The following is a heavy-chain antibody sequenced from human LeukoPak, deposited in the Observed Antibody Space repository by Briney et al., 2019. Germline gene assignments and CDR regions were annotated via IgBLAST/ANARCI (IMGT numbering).Heavy chain of an antibody. CDR3: ARDAVGATRWFDP. D-gene: IGHD1-26*01. Sequence: GASVKVSCKASGGTFSSYAISWVRQAPGQGLEWMGGIIPIFGTANYAQKFQGRVTITADESTSTAYMKLRSLRSDDTAVYYCARDAVGATRWFDPWGQGTLVTVSS. J-gene: IGHJ5*02. CDR1: GGTFSSYA. V-gene: IGHV1-69*13. CDR2: IIPIFGTA.